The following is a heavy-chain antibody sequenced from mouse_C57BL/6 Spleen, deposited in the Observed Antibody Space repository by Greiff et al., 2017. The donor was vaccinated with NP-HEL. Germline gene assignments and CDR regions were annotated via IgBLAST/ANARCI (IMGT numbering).Heavy chain of an antibody. CDR2: IDPSGSYT. CDR3: ASQYGNYRLAY. CDR1: GYTFTSYW. J-gene: IGHJ3*01. V-gene: IGHV1-59*01. D-gene: IGHD2-10*02. Sequence: QVQLQQSGAELVRPGTSVKLSCKASGYTFTSYWMHWVKQRPGQGLEWIGVIDPSGSYTTYNPKFKGKATLTVDTSSSTAYMQLSSLTAEDAAGYDCASQYGNYRLAYWGQGTLVTVSA.